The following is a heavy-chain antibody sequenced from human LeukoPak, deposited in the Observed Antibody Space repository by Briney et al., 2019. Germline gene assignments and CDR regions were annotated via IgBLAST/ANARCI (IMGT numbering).Heavy chain of an antibody. CDR3: AKERRSSSWSPLK. D-gene: IGHD6-13*01. CDR1: GFTFSSYS. V-gene: IGHV3-21*04. Sequence: GGSLRLSCAASGFTFSSYSMNWVRQAPGKGLEWVSSISSSSSYTYYADSVKGRFTISRDNAKNSLYLQMNSLRAEDTAVYYCAKERRSSSWSPLKWGQGTLVTVSS. CDR2: ISSSSSYT. J-gene: IGHJ4*02.